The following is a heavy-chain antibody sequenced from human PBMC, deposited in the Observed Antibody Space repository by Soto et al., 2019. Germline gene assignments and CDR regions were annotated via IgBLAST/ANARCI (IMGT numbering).Heavy chain of an antibody. D-gene: IGHD4-17*01. V-gene: IGHV5-51*01. Sequence: PXESLKISCKGSGYSFTSYWIGWVRQIPGKGLEWMGIIYPGDSDTRYSPSFQGQVTISADKSISTAYLQWSSLKASDTAMYYCARMGEDYGDYTNFIDYWGQGTLVTVSS. CDR2: IYPGDSDT. CDR3: ARMGEDYGDYTNFIDY. J-gene: IGHJ4*02. CDR1: GYSFTSYW.